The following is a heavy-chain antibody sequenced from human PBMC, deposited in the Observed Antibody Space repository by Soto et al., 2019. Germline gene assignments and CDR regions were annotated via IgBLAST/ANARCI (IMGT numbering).Heavy chain of an antibody. CDR2: IYHSGST. CDR3: ARDTDSGVYGGNSLYAVDI. Sequence: PSETLSLTCAVSGGSISSGGYSWSWIRQPPGKGLEWIGYIYHSGSTYYNPSLKSRVTISLDKSKNQFSLKLSSVTAADTAVYYCARDTDSGVYGGNSLYAVDIWGQGTMVTVSS. J-gene: IGHJ3*02. V-gene: IGHV4-30-2*01. D-gene: IGHD4-17*01. CDR1: GGSISSGGYS.